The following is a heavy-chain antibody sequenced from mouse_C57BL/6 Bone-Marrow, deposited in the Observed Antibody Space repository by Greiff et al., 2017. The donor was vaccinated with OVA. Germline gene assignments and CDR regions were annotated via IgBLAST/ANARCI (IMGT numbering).Heavy chain of an antibody. CDR2: IDPSDSYT. V-gene: IGHV1-50*01. CDR3: ARYHYCSSYDY. Sequence: QVQLQQSGAELVKPGASVKLSCKASGYTFTSYWMQWVKQRPGQGLEWIGEIDPSDSYTNYNQKFKGKATLTVDTSSSTAYMQLSSLTSEDSAVYYCARYHYCSSYDYWGQGTTLTVSS. J-gene: IGHJ2*01. D-gene: IGHD1-1*01. CDR1: GYTFTSYW.